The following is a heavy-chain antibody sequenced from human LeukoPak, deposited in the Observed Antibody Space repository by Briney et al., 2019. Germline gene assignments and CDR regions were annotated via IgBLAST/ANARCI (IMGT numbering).Heavy chain of an antibody. CDR1: GGSISGYY. CDR3: ARYYCSGGICYSFDY. D-gene: IGHD2-15*01. CDR2: IYYSGST. J-gene: IGHJ4*02. Sequence: PSETLSLTCTVSGGSISGYYWSWTRQPPGKGLEWIGYIYYSGSTNYSPSLKSRVTISVDASKNQFSLKLSSVTAADTAVYYCARYYCSGGICYSFDYWGQGTLVTVSS. V-gene: IGHV4-59*01.